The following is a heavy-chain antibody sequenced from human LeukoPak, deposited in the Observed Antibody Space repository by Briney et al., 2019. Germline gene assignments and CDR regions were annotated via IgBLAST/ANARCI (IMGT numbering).Heavy chain of an antibody. CDR3: ARDSQDSSGYYSYYYYDMDV. V-gene: IGHV3-30-3*01. D-gene: IGHD3-22*01. CDR2: ISYDGSNK. J-gene: IGHJ6*02. CDR1: GFTFSSYA. Sequence: GGSLRLSCAASGFTFSSYAMHWVRQAPGKGLEWGAVISYDGSNKYYADSVKGRFTISRDNSKNTLYLQMNSLRAEDTAVYYCARDSQDSSGYYSYYYYDMDVWGQGTTVTVSS.